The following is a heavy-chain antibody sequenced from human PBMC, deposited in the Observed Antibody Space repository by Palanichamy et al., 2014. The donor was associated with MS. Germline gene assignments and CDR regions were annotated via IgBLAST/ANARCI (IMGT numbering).Heavy chain of an antibody. Sequence: QVQLVQSGAEVRKPGSSVKVSCKASGGTFSSYALSWVRQAPGQGLEWMGGIIPMFGTTSYAQTFQGRVTITADEATSSAYMELSALRSEDTAVYYCARSGGHCTNGVCPYYYYYYAMDVWGQGTTVTVSS. CDR3: ARSGGHCTNGVCPYYYYYYAMDV. J-gene: IGHJ6*02. D-gene: IGHD2-8*01. CDR1: GGTFSSYA. CDR2: IIPMFGTT. V-gene: IGHV1-69*01.